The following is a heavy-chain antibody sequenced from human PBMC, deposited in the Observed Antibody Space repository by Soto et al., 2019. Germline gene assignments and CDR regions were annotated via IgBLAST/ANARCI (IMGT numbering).Heavy chain of an antibody. D-gene: IGHD6-6*01. CDR2: IYSGGST. J-gene: IGHJ6*03. CDR3: ARRGIAAQLNYYYYYYMDF. V-gene: IGHV3-66*04. Sequence: PGGSLRLSCAASGFTVSSNYMSWVRQAPGKGLEWVSVIYSGGSTYYADSVKGRFTISRDNSKNTLYLQMNSLRAEDTAVYYCARRGIAAQLNYYYYYYMDFWGKGTTVTVSS. CDR1: GFTVSSNY.